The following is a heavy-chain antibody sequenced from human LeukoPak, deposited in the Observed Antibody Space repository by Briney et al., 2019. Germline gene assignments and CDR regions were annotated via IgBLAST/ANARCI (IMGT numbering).Heavy chain of an antibody. CDR2: ISYDGSNK. J-gene: IGHJ4*02. V-gene: IGHV3-30*18. D-gene: IGHD4-17*01. CDR3: AKGVTTDYDY. CDR1: GFTFSRSW. Sequence: GGSLRLSCAASGFTFSRSWMHWVRQAPGKGLEWVAVISYDGSNKYYADSVRGRFTISRDNSKNTLYLQMNSLRAEDTAVYYCAKGVTTDYDYWGQGTLVTVSS.